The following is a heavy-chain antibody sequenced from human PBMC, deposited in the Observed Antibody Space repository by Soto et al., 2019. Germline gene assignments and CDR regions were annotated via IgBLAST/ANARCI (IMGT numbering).Heavy chain of an antibody. CDR2: IYHSGST. CDR1: GCSISRGGYS. Sequence: LSETLSLTCAVSGCSISRGGYSWSWIRQPPGKGLEWIGYIYHSGSTYYNPSLKSRVTISVDRSKNQFSLKLSSVTAADTAVYYCARVPGPWGQGTLVTVAS. J-gene: IGHJ5*02. V-gene: IGHV4-30-2*01. CDR3: ARVPGP.